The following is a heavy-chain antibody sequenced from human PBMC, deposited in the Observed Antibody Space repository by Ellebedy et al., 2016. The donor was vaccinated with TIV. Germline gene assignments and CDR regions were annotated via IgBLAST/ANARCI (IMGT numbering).Heavy chain of an antibody. CDR2: IGQDGSER. J-gene: IGHJ4*02. Sequence: GESLKISCAASGFSFRTYWMSWVRQAPGKGLEWVANIGQDGSERYYVDSVKGRFTISRDNGKNSLYLQINSLRADDTAVYYCARDSPPVSSRFDYWGQGTPVTVSS. D-gene: IGHD5/OR15-5a*01. CDR1: GFSFRTYW. CDR3: ARDSPPVSSRFDY. V-gene: IGHV3-7*01.